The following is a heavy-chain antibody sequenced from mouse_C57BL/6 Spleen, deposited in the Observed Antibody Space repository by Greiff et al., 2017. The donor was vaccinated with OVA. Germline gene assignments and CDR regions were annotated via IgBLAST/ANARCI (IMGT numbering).Heavy chain of an antibody. CDR2: IDPSDSYT. CDR1: GYTFTSYW. V-gene: IGHV1-50*01. J-gene: IGHJ2*01. CDR3: ARKGKDFDY. Sequence: QVQLQQPGAELVKPGASVKLSCKASGYTFTSYWMQWVKQRPGQGLEWIGEIDPSDSYTNYNQKFKGKATLTVDTSSSTAYMQLSSLTSADSAVYYCARKGKDFDYWGQGTTLTVSS.